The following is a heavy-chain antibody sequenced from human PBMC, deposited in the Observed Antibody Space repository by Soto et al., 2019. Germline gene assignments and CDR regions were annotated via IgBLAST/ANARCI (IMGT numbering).Heavy chain of an antibody. CDR3: ARRVLRTVFGLVTTTAIYFDF. Sequence: QITLNESGPTQVKPRQTLTLTCTFSGFSLTTSGVGVGWIRQSPGKAPEWLALIYWDDDKRYSPSLKSRLTITKDTSKHQVVLTMADLDPADTATYYCARRVLRTVFGLVTTTAIYFDFWGQGTPVAVSS. CDR1: GFSLTTSGVG. J-gene: IGHJ4*02. D-gene: IGHD3-3*01. CDR2: IYWDDDK. V-gene: IGHV2-5*02.